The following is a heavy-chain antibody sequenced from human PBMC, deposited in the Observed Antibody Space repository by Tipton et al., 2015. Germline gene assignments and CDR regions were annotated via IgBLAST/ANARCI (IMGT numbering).Heavy chain of an antibody. V-gene: IGHV4-59*12. CDR3: ARGRNNAFDI. CDR2: IYSSGST. CDR1: GASLSNYY. Sequence: TLSLTCTVSGASLSNYYWNWIRQPPGKGLEWIGYIYSSGSTNYAPSLESRVTMSIDTSKNQFSLTLTSVTPEDTAVYYCARGRNNAFDIWGQGTLVTVSS. J-gene: IGHJ3*02.